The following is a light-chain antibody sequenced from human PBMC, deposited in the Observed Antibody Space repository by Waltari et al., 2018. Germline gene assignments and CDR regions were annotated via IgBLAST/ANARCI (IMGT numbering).Light chain of an antibody. CDR1: QGITND. CDR2: EAS. Sequence: DIQMNQSPSSLSPSVADRVSITCRASQGITNDLAWYQQKPGETPKVLIYEASSWQSGIPSRFSGSGSGTDFTLTISSLQSEDFATYYCQHYYSSPHNFGQGTKVEVK. V-gene: IGKV1-NL1*01. J-gene: IGKJ2*01. CDR3: QHYYSSPHN.